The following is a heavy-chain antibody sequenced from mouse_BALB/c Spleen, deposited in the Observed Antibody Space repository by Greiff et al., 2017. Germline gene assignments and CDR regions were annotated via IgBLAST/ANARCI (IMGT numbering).Heavy chain of an antibody. CDR3: ARGRNSGFFDY. CDR2: ISSGGST. V-gene: IGHV5-6-5*01. CDR1: GFTFSSYA. J-gene: IGHJ2*01. D-gene: IGHD3-1*01. Sequence: EVKLVESGGGLVKPGGSLKLSCAASGFTFSSYAMSWVRQTPEKRLEWVASISSGGSTYYPDSVKGRFTISRDNARNILYLQMSSLRSEDTAMYYCARGRNSGFFDYWGQGTTLTVSS.